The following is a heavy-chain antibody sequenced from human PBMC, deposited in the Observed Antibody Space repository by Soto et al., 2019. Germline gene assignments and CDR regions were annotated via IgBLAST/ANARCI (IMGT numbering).Heavy chain of an antibody. CDR2: IWYDGSNK. D-gene: IGHD3-10*01. CDR3: ARDGGFLWFGESYPDY. CDR1: GFTFSSYG. Sequence: QVQLVESGGGVVQPGRSLRLSCAASGFTFSSYGMHWVRQAPGKGLEWVAVIWYDGSNKYYADSVKGRFTISRDNSKNTLYLQMNSLRAEDTAVYYCARDGGFLWFGESYPDYWGQGTLVTVSS. J-gene: IGHJ4*02. V-gene: IGHV3-33*01.